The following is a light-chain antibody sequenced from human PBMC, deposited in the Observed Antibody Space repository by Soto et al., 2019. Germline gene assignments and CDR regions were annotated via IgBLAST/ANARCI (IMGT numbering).Light chain of an antibody. CDR1: SSDVGGHNY. V-gene: IGLV2-11*01. J-gene: IGLJ1*01. CDR2: SVS. Sequence: QSVLAQPRSVSGSPGQSVTISCTGTSSDVGGHNYVSWYQQHPDKAPKLMISSVSKRPSGVPDRFSGSKSGNSASLTISGLQAEDEADYYCCSYAGSYTYVFGTGTKVTVL. CDR3: CSYAGSYTYV.